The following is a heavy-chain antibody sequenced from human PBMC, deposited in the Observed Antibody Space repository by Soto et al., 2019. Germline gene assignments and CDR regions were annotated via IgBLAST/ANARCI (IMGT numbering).Heavy chain of an antibody. D-gene: IGHD6-19*01. CDR3: ARVPNMAGDTWWYFDL. J-gene: IGHJ2*01. CDR2: IIPIFGTA. V-gene: IGHV1-69*12. CDR1: GGTFSSYA. Sequence: QVQLVQSGAEVKKPGSSVKVSCKASGGTFSSYAISWVRQAPGQGLEWMGGIIPIFGTANYAQKFQGRVTITADESTSTAYMELRSRRSEDTAVYYCARVPNMAGDTWWYFDLWGRGTLVTVSS.